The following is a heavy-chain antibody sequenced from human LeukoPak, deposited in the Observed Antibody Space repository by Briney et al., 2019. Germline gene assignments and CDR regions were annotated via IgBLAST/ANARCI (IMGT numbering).Heavy chain of an antibody. D-gene: IGHD3-3*01. CDR3: AKVRWDAFDI. J-gene: IGHJ3*02. CDR1: GFTFSSSA. Sequence: GGSLRLSCAASGFTFSSSAMSWVRQAPGKGLEWVSAISNNGGYTYYADSVQGRFTISRDNSKSTLCLQMNSLRAEDTAVYYCAKVRWDAFDIWGQGTMVTVSS. CDR2: ISNNGGYT. V-gene: IGHV3-23*01.